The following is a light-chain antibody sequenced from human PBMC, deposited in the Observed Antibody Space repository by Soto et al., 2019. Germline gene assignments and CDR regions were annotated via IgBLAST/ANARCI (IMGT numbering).Light chain of an antibody. J-gene: IGKJ4*01. CDR1: QSISSW. Sequence: DIQMTQSPSTLSASVGDRVTITCLASQSISSWLAWYQQKPGKAPKLLIYNASSLESGVPSRFSGSGSGTEFTLTIRSLQPDDFATYYCQQYNSYLLTFGGGTKV. CDR3: QQYNSYLLT. CDR2: NAS. V-gene: IGKV1-5*01.